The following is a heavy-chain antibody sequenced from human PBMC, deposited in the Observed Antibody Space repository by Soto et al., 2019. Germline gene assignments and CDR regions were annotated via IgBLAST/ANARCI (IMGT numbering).Heavy chain of an antibody. CDR2: IKVDGSEK. D-gene: IGHD3-22*01. J-gene: IGHJ4*02. CDR1: GFTFSSHW. V-gene: IGHV3-7*01. Sequence: GGSLRLSCAASGFTFSSHWMSWVRQAPGKGLEWVANIKVDGSEKYYVDSVRGRFSISRDNAKDSLYLQMDSLRAEDTAVYYCTRDSYDSSGYYYDFFDYWGQGTLVTVSS. CDR3: TRDSYDSSGYYYDFFDY.